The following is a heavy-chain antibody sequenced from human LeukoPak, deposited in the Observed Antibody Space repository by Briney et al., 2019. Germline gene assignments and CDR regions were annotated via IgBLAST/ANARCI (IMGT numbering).Heavy chain of an antibody. Sequence: GGSLRLSCAASGFTFSNYWMSWVRQAPGKGLEWVANINQDGSDKYYVDSVKGRFTISRDNAKNSLYLQMNSLRAEDTAVYYCARDLGVAEAGTVGYFDYWGQGNLVTVSS. J-gene: IGHJ4*02. V-gene: IGHV3-7*03. CDR3: ARDLGVAEAGTVGYFDY. D-gene: IGHD6-13*01. CDR2: INQDGSDK. CDR1: GFTFSNYW.